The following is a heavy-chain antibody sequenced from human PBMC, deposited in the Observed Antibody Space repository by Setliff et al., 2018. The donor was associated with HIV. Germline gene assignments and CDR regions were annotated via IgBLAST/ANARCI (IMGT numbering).Heavy chain of an antibody. Sequence: ASVKVSCKASGYIFSTSGISWVRQAPGQGLEWMGWINIKNGNTNYGQKLQGRVTMTTDTSTSTAYMELRSLRSDDTAVYYCARDAPGNTEAAPDYWGQGTLVTVSS. V-gene: IGHV1-18*01. CDR1: GYIFSTSG. J-gene: IGHJ4*02. D-gene: IGHD6-6*01. CDR2: INIKNGNT. CDR3: ARDAPGNTEAAPDY.